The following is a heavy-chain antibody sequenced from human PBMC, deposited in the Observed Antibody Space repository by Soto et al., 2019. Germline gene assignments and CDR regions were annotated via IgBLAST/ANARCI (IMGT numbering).Heavy chain of an antibody. CDR2: ISFDGIKE. Sequence: GGSLRLSCAASGFTFRSYDMHWVRQAPGKGLEWMGVISFDGIKEYYADSVKGRFTISRDSSKNKLYLQMYSLRPEDTAVYYCAKPIVAAGYYGMDVWGHGTTVTVSS. CDR1: GFTFRSYD. V-gene: IGHV3-30*18. J-gene: IGHJ6*02. D-gene: IGHD6-13*01. CDR3: AKPIVAAGYYGMDV.